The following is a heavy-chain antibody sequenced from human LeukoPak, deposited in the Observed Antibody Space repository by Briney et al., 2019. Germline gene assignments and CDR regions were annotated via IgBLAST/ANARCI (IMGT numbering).Heavy chain of an antibody. CDR2: MHAGNGNT. V-gene: IGHV1-2*02. J-gene: IGHJ4*02. CDR3: AREGSYCVRGDCYSFDF. CDR1: GYRFISHY. Sequence: GASVKVSCKASGYRFISHYIHWVRQAPGQGPEWLGWMHAGNGNTRYPEKFEGRVTMTRDTSSNTAYMDLTSLRSDDTAVYYCAREGSYCVRGDCYSFDFWGQATLVTVS. D-gene: IGHD2-21*02.